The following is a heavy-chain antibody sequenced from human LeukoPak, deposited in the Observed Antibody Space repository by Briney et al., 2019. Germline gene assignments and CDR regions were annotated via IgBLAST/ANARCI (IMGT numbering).Heavy chain of an antibody. D-gene: IGHD3-3*01. V-gene: IGHV1-69*04. CDR1: GGTFSSYA. CDR2: IIPILGIA. CDR3: ARDSYLRFLEYCLDY. J-gene: IGHJ4*02. Sequence: SVKVSCKASGGTFSSYAISWVRQAPGQGLEWMGRIIPILGIANYVQKFQGRVTITADKSTSTAYMELSSLRSEDTAVYYCARDSYLRFLEYCLDYWGQGTLVTVSS.